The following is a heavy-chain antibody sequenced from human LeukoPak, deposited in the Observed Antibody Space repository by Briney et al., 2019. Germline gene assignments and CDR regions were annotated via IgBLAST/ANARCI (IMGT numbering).Heavy chain of an antibody. CDR2: IIPIFGTA. V-gene: IGHV1-69*05. D-gene: IGHD3-9*01. J-gene: IGHJ4*02. Sequence: SVKVSCKASGGTFSSYAISWVRQAPGQGLEWMGGIIPIFGTANYAQKFQGRVTITTDESTSTAYTELSSLRSEDTAVYYCARTISPGDILTGFDYWGQGTLVTVSS. CDR1: GGTFSSYA. CDR3: ARTISPGDILTGFDY.